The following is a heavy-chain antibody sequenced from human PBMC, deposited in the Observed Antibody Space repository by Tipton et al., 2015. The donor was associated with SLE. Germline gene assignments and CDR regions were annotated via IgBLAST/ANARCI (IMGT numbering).Heavy chain of an antibody. CDR1: GFTFSSYG. V-gene: IGHV3-30*02. Sequence: SLRLSCAASGFTFSSYGIHWVRQAPGKGLEWVAFIRFDGSNKYYADSVKGRFTISRDNSKNTLYLQMNSLRAEDTAVYYCAKGGTMIVVVITPDAFDIWGQGTMVTVSS. CDR2: IRFDGSNK. J-gene: IGHJ3*02. CDR3: AKGGTMIVVVITPDAFDI. D-gene: IGHD3-22*01.